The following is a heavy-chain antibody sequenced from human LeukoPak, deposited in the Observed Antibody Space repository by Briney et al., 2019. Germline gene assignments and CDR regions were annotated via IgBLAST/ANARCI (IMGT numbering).Heavy chain of an antibody. Sequence: SETLSLTCIVSSGPISNYYWSWIRQPPGKGLEWVGHTSNSGSTKYNPSLESRVTISVDTSKNQFSLKLTSVTAADTAVYYCARAWIAARRRYFDYWGQGTLVTVSS. CDR3: ARAWIAARRRYFDY. V-gene: IGHV4-59*01. CDR1: SGPISNYY. CDR2: TSNSGST. J-gene: IGHJ4*02. D-gene: IGHD6-6*01.